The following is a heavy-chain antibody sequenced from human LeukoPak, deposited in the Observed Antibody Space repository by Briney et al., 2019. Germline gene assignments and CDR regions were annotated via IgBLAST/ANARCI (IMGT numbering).Heavy chain of an antibody. CDR3: AKDRYSYAFEYSDS. J-gene: IGHJ4*02. CDR1: GFTFSSYG. CDR2: ISNDGSKK. Sequence: GGSLRLSCAAPGFTFSSYGMHWVRQAPGKGLDWVAVISNDGSKKYYADSVKGRFSISRDNSKNTLSLQVSSLRTEDTAVYYCAKDRYSYAFEYSDSWGQGTLVTVSS. V-gene: IGHV3-30*18. D-gene: IGHD5-18*01.